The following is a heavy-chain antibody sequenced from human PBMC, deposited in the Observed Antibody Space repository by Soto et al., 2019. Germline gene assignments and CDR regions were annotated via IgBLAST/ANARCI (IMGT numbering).Heavy chain of an antibody. CDR3: ARGSPNWNDVPWFDP. D-gene: IGHD1-1*01. Sequence: EVQLVESGGGLVQPGGSLRLSCAASGFTFSSYSMNWVRQAPGKGLEWVSYISSSSSTIYYADSVKGRFTISRDNAKNSLYLQMNRLRAEDTAVYYCARGSPNWNDVPWFDPWGQGTLVTVSS. V-gene: IGHV3-48*01. CDR1: GFTFSSYS. J-gene: IGHJ5*02. CDR2: ISSSSSTI.